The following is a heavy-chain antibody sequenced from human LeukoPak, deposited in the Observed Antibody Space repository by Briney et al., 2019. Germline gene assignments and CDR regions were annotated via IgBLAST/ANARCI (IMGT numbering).Heavy chain of an antibody. CDR3: ATGGSTSLTYYYYYMDV. CDR1: GYTLTELS. J-gene: IGHJ6*03. V-gene: IGHV1-24*01. D-gene: IGHD2-2*01. Sequence: ASVTVSFKVSGYTLTELSMHWVRQAPGKGLAWMGGFDPEDGETIYAQKFQGRVTMTEDTSTDTAYMELSSLRSEDTAVYYCATGGSTSLTYYYYYMDVWGKGTTVTVSS. CDR2: FDPEDGET.